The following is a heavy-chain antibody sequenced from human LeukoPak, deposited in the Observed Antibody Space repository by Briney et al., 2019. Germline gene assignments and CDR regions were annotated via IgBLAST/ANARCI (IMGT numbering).Heavy chain of an antibody. CDR1: GFTFRSYG. Sequence: GGSLRLSCAASGFTFRSYGMHWVRQAPGKGLEWVSSISSSSSYIYYADSVKGRFTISRDNAKNSLYLQMNSLRAEDTAVYYCASGYYDILTGYYRGFDPWGQGTLVTVSS. V-gene: IGHV3-21*01. J-gene: IGHJ5*02. CDR3: ASGYYDILTGYYRGFDP. D-gene: IGHD3-9*01. CDR2: ISSSSSYI.